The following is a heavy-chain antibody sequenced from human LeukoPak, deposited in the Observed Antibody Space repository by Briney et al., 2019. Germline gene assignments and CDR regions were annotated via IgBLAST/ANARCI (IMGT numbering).Heavy chain of an antibody. V-gene: IGHV3-21*01. CDR3: ARYGVPGAFDY. J-gene: IGHJ4*02. CDR1: GLTFSSYS. Sequence: GGSLRLSCAASGLTFSSYSMNWVRQAPGKGLEWVSSISSHSRYIYYAGSMRGRFTISRDDAKNSLYLEMNSLRGEDTAVYYCARYGVPGAFDYWRQGTLVTVSS. D-gene: IGHD7-27*01. CDR2: ISSHSRYI.